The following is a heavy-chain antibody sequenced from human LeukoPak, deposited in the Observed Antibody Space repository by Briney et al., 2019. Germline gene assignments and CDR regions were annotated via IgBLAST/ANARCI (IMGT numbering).Heavy chain of an antibody. V-gene: IGHV3-15*01. CDR1: GFSFTDAW. CDR2: LKSKAAGGTT. J-gene: IGHJ4*02. Sequence: GGSLRLSCAASGFSFTDAWMSWVRQAPGKGLEWVGHLKSKAAGGTTDYAAPVKARFTISGDDSKNTLYLQMNSLKTEDTAVYYCTTGNYWGQGTLVTVSS. CDR3: TTGNY.